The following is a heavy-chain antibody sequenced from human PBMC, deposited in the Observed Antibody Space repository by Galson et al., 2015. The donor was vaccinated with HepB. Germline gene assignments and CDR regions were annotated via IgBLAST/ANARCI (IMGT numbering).Heavy chain of an antibody. CDR3: AREGISGTFSLYVDY. V-gene: IGHV1-24*01. Sequence: SVKVSCKVSGYTLTELSMHWVRQAPGKGLEWMGGFDPEDGETIYAQKFQGRVTMTEDTSTDTAYMELSSLRAEDTAVYYCAREGISGTFSLYVDYWGQGTLVTVSS. CDR1: GYTLTELS. J-gene: IGHJ4*02. CDR2: FDPEDGET. D-gene: IGHD1/OR15-1a*01.